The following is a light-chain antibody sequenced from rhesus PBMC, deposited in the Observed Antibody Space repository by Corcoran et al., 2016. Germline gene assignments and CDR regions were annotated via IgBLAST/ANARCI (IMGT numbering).Light chain of an antibody. CDR3: QVWDSGSDQLV. V-gene: IGLV3-40*01. J-gene: IGLJ6*01. CDR2: ADR. CDR1: NIGTET. Sequence: SYDLTQPRSVSVSPGQTARITCARDNIGTETVQWYRQKPPQAPVLVIYADRDRPSGIPERFSGSNSGKNATLTISGVEAGDEADYYCQVWDSGSDQLVFGSGTKLTVL.